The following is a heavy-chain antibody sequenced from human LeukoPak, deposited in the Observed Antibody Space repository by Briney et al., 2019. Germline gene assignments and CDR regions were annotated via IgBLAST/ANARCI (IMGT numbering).Heavy chain of an antibody. V-gene: IGHV1-2*02. CDR3: ARGRVDYYGSGSLAYYYYMDV. CDR1: GYTFTGYY. Sequence: ASVKVSCKASGYTFTGYYMHWVRQAPGQRLEWMGWINPNSGGTNYAQKFQGRVTMTRDTSISTAYMELSRLRSDDTAVYYCARGRVDYYGSGSLAYYYYMDVWGKGTTVTISS. CDR2: INPNSGGT. D-gene: IGHD3-10*01. J-gene: IGHJ6*03.